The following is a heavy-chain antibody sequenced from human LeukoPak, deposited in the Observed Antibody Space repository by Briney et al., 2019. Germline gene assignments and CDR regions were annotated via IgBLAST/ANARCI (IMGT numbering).Heavy chain of an antibody. D-gene: IGHD1-26*01. J-gene: IGHJ5*02. V-gene: IGHV4-38-2*02. CDR3: ARVGATGIDP. Sequence: SETLSLTCTVSGGSISSYYWGWIRQPPGKGLEWIGSIYHSGSTYYNPSLKSRVTISVDTSKNQFSLKLSSVTAADTAVYYCARVGATGIDPWGQGTLVTVSS. CDR1: GGSISSYY. CDR2: IYHSGST.